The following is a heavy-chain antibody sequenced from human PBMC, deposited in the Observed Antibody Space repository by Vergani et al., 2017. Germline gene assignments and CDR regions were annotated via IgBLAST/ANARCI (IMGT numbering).Heavy chain of an antibody. J-gene: IGHJ2*01. CDR3: ARKTISGFDL. V-gene: IGHV3-30*03. Sequence: VQLVESGGGLVKPGGSLRLSCAASGFTFSSYGMHWVRQAPGKGLEWVAVISYDGSNKYYADSVKGRLTISRDNSKNSLYLQMNSLRAEDTAVYYCARKTISGFDLWGRGTLVTVSS. CDR1: GFTFSSYG. CDR2: ISYDGSNK. D-gene: IGHD3-3*01.